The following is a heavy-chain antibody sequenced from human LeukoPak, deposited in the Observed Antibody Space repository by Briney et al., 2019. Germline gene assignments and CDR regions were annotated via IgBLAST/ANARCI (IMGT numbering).Heavy chain of an antibody. CDR2: IYYRGST. J-gene: IGHJ5*02. CDR1: GGSISSSRSY. CDR3: ARGRYSSSWKNWFDP. Sequence: SETLSLTCTVSGGSISSSRSYWGWIRQPPGKGLEWIGTIYYRGSTYYNPSLKSRLTISVDTSKNQFSLKLSSVTAADTAVYYCARGRYSSSWKNWFDPWGQGTLVTVSS. V-gene: IGHV4-39*07. D-gene: IGHD6-13*01.